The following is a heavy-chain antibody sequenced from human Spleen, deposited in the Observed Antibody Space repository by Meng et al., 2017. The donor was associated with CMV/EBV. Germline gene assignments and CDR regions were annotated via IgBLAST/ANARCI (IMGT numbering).Heavy chain of an antibody. D-gene: IGHD3-10*01. CDR1: GFSFSNYD. J-gene: IGHJ4*02. CDR3: ANCGSYYTSRNPAGFDY. Sequence: GGSLRLSCVASGFSFSNYDMHWVRQSPGKGLEWVALIRPDGGNKYYADSLKGRFTVSIDNSKRTLYLHMVCLRTGDTAVYYCANCGSYYTSRNPAGFDYWGQGTLVTVSS. V-gene: IGHV3-30*02. CDR2: IRPDGGNK.